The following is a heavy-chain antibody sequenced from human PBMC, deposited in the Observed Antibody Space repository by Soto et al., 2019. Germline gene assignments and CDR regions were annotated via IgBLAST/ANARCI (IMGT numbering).Heavy chain of an antibody. CDR2: INHSGST. J-gene: IGHJ6*03. V-gene: IGHV4-34*01. CDR1: GGSFSGYY. D-gene: IGHD5-12*01. CDR3: ARGRGYEGRAYYYYMDV. Sequence: QVQLQQWGAGLLKPSETLSLTCAVYGGSFSGYYWSWIRQPPGKGLEWIGEINHSGSTNYNPSLTSRVTISVDTAKSQFSLKLSSVTAADTAVYHCARGRGYEGRAYYYYMDVWGKGTTVTVSS.